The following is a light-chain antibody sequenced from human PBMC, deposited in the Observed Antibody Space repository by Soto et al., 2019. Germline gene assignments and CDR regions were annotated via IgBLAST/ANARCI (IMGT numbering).Light chain of an antibody. Sequence: DIVMTQSPVTLSVSPGERATLSCRASQSVGSNLAWYQQQPGQAPRRLIYGAFTRATGVPARFSGSGSGRXXXXXISXLQXXXXXXYYCQHYNNWPPWTFGQGTKVEIK. CDR3: QHYNNWPPWT. V-gene: IGKV3-15*01. CDR2: GAF. CDR1: QSVGSN. J-gene: IGKJ1*01.